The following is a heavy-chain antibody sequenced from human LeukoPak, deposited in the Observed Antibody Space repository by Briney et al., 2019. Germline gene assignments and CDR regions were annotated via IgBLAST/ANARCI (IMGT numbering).Heavy chain of an antibody. V-gene: IGHV3-74*01. J-gene: IGHJ4*02. Sequence: GGSLRLSCAASGFTFSSSWMHWVRQAPEKGLVWVSRINSDGSSTSYADSVKGRFTISRDNAKNTLYLQMNSLRDEDTAVYYCAKHRFESGGYHSTDWGQGTLVTVSS. D-gene: IGHD3-22*01. CDR2: INSDGSST. CDR1: GFTFSSSW. CDR3: AKHRFESGGYHSTD.